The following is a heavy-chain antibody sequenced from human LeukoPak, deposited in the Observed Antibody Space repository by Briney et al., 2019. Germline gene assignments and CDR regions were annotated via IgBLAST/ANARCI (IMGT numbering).Heavy chain of an antibody. J-gene: IGHJ4*02. CDR1: GFTFSRYA. CDR2: LSGSDGST. Sequence: GGSLRLSCASSGFTFSRYAMSWVRQAPGKGLEWVSGLSGSDGSTYYADSVKGRFTISRDNSKNTLYLQMSSLRAEDTAVYYCAKAYQQWLDGWGQGTLVTVSS. V-gene: IGHV3-23*01. CDR3: AKAYQQWLDG. D-gene: IGHD6-19*01.